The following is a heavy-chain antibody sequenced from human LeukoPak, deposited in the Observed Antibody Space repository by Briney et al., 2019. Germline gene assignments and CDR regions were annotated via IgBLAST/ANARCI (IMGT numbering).Heavy chain of an antibody. CDR2: IYSSGRT. CDR3: ARYVYGDYYFDY. CDR1: GGSISDYF. V-gene: IGHV4-4*07. J-gene: IGHJ4*02. Sequence: SETLSLTCTVSGGSISDYFWSWIRQPAGKGLEWIGRIYSSGRTNYNPSLKSQVTMSVDTSKNQFSLRLSSMTAADTALYYCARYVYGDYYFDYWGQGTLVTVSS. D-gene: IGHD4-17*01.